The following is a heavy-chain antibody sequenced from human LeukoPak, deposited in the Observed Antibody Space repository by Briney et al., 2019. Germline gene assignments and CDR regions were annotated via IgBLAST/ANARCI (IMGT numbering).Heavy chain of an antibody. V-gene: IGHV1-46*01. J-gene: IGHJ6*02. CDR2: INPSGGST. D-gene: IGHD3-10*01. CDR1: GYTFTSYY. Sequence: ASVKVSCKASGYTFTSYYMHWVRQAPGQGLEWMGIINPSGGSTSYAQKFQGRVTMTRDTSMSTVYMELSSLRSEDTAVYYCARDWLTMVRGVIYYGMDVWGQGTTVTASS. CDR3: ARDWLTMVRGVIYYGMDV.